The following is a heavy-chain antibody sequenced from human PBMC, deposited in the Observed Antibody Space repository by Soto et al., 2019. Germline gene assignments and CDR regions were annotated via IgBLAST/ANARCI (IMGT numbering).Heavy chain of an antibody. Sequence: ASVKVSCKASGYTFTSYYMHWVRQAPGQGLEWMGIINPSGGSTSYAQKFQGRVTMTRDTSTSTVYMELSSLRSEDTAVYYCARQSVSYSSSFLYFDYWGQGTVVTVSS. CDR1: GYTFTSYY. CDR2: INPSGGST. V-gene: IGHV1-46*03. D-gene: IGHD6-6*01. J-gene: IGHJ4*02. CDR3: ARQSVSYSSSFLYFDY.